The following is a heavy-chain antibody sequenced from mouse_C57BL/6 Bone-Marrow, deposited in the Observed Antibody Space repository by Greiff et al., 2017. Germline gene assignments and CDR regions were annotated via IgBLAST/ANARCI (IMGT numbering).Heavy chain of an antibody. J-gene: IGHJ4*01. CDR3: TEGYYAYDEAMDY. CDR2: IYPGNSDT. CDR1: GYTFTSYW. V-gene: IGHV1-5*01. Sequence: VQLQQSGTVLARPGASVKMSCKTSGYTFTSYWMHWVKQRPGQGLEWIGAIYPGNSDTSYNQKFKGKATLTAVTSTSTAYMELSSLTNEDSAVYYSTEGYYAYDEAMDYWGQGTSVTVSS. D-gene: IGHD2-3*01.